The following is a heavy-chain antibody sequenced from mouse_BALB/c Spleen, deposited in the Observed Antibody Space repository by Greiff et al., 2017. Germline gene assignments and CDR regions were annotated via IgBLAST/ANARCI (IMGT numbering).Heavy chain of an antibody. CDR3: ADPGTGY. V-gene: IGHV3-2*02. D-gene: IGHD4-1*01. J-gene: IGHJ2*01. CDR1: GYSITSDYA. Sequence: VQLKESGPGLVKPSQSLSLTCTVTGYSITSDYAWNWIRQFPGNKLEWMGYISYSGSTSYNPSLKSRISITRDTSKNQFFLQLNSVTTEDTATYYCADPGTGYWGQGTTLTVSS. CDR2: ISYSGST.